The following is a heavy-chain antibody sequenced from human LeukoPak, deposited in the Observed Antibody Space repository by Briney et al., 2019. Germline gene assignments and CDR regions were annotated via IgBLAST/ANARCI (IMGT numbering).Heavy chain of an antibody. D-gene: IGHD3-10*01. CDR1: GYTFRAFP. CDR3: ARGLSGPFGESFGYFDY. Sequence: ASVKVSCKASGYTFRAFPLHWVRQAPGVGLEWLGWINPNTGVTNYAQKFQGRVTMTRDTSISTAYMELSRLRSDDTAVYYCARGLSGPFGESFGYFDYWGQGTLVTVSS. V-gene: IGHV1-2*02. CDR2: INPNTGVT. J-gene: IGHJ4*02.